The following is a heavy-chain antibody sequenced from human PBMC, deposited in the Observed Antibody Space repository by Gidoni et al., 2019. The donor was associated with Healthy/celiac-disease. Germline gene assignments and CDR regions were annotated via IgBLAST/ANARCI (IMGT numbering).Heavy chain of an antibody. J-gene: IGHJ3*02. CDR2: ISSSSSYI. Sequence: EVQLVESGGGLVKPGGSLRLSCAASGFTFSSYSMNWVRQAPGKGLEWLSSISSSSSYIYYADSVKGRFTISRDNAKNSLYLQMNSLRAEDTAVYYCARDTGRYFDWLLSDAFDIWGQGTMVTVSS. CDR3: ARDTGRYFDWLLSDAFDI. V-gene: IGHV3-21*01. CDR1: GFTFSSYS. D-gene: IGHD3-9*01.